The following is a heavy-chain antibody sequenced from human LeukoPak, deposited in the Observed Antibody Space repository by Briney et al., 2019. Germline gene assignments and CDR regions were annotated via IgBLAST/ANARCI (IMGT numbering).Heavy chain of an antibody. V-gene: IGHV4-4*02. J-gene: IGHJ4*02. Sequence: SGTLSLTCAVSGVSISSSEWWIWVRQPPGQGLEWIGEIHRAGRTRYNPSLKSRVTVSVDTSKNQFSLKLSSVTAADTAVYYCARTDSITMVRGAFDYWGQGTLVTVSS. CDR1: GVSISSSEW. CDR2: IHRAGRT. D-gene: IGHD3-10*01. CDR3: ARTDSITMVRGAFDY.